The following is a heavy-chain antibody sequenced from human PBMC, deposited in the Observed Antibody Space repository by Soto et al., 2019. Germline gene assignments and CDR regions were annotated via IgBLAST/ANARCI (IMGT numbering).Heavy chain of an antibody. D-gene: IGHD6-13*01. J-gene: IGHJ4*02. CDR3: ARGAEYSSRWYGY. Sequence: SEIQSLTCTVSGGSASSGSYYWRWIRQPPGKGLEWIGYIYYSGSTNYNPSLKSRVTISVDTSKNQFSLKLSSVTAADTVVYYCARGAEYSSRWYGYWGQGTLVTVSS. CDR2: IYYSGST. CDR1: GGSASSGSYY. V-gene: IGHV4-61*01.